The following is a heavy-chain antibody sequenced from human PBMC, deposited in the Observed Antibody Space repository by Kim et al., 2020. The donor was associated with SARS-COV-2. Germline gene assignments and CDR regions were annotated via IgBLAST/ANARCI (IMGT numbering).Heavy chain of an antibody. CDR1: GGSISSSSYY. V-gene: IGHV4-39*01. Sequence: SETLSLTCTVSGGSISSSSYYWGWIRQPPGKGLEWIGSIYYSGSTYYNPSLKSRVTISVDTSKNQFSLKLSSVTAADTAVYYCASDSYFTYYYDSGDFDYWGQGTLVTVSS. CDR3: ASDSYFTYYYDSGDFDY. CDR2: IYYSGST. D-gene: IGHD3-22*01. J-gene: IGHJ4*02.